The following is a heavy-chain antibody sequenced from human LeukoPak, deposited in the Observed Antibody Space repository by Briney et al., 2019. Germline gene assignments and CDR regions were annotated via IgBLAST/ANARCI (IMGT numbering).Heavy chain of an antibody. CDR1: GFTFSSYA. D-gene: IGHD6-19*01. J-gene: IGHJ4*02. Sequence: GGSLRLSCAASGFTFSSYAMSLVRQAPGKGLEWVSAISGSGGSTYYADSVKGRFTISRDNSKNTLYLQMNSLRAEDTAVYYCAKSGYSSGWFDYWGQGTLVTVSS. CDR3: AKSGYSSGWFDY. V-gene: IGHV3-23*01. CDR2: ISGSGGST.